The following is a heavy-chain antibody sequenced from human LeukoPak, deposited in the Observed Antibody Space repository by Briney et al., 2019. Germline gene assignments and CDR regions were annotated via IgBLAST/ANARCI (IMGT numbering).Heavy chain of an antibody. V-gene: IGHV1-2*02. CDR1: GYTFTGYY. CDR3: ARDRYSSSWYGTYFDY. D-gene: IGHD6-13*01. J-gene: IGHJ4*02. Sequence: GASVKVSCKASGYTFTGYYMHWVRQAPGQGLEWMGWINPNSGGTNYAQKFQGRVTMTRDTSISTAYMELSRLRSDDTAVYYCARDRYSSSWYGTYFDYWGQGTLVTVSS. CDR2: INPNSGGT.